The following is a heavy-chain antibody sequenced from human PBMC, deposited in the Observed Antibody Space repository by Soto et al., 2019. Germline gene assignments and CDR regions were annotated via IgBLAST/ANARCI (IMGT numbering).Heavy chain of an antibody. CDR3: ARARHVVVAEF. Sequence: QVHLVQSGAEVKEPGASVKVSCKASGYTFVRYSMLWVRQAPGQRLEWVGWINALNGNTRYSQKFQGRVTITRDSSASTGYMELSSLTSEDTAVYYCARARHVVVAEFWGPGTLVTVSS. CDR2: INALNGNT. V-gene: IGHV1-3*01. D-gene: IGHD2-15*01. J-gene: IGHJ4*02. CDR1: GYTFVRYS.